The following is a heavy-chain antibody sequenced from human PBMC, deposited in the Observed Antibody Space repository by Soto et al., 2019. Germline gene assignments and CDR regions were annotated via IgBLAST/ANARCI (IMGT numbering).Heavy chain of an antibody. Sequence: HPGGSLRLSCAASGFSFSSYWMSWVRQAPGKGLEWVANIKQDGSEKQYVDFVKGRFTISRDNAKNSLYLQMNSLRDEDTAVYYCARDGSRNDFWDGPWYFDYWGQGTLVTVSS. D-gene: IGHD3-3*01. J-gene: IGHJ4*02. CDR3: ARDGSRNDFWDGPWYFDY. V-gene: IGHV3-7*01. CDR1: GFSFSSYW. CDR2: IKQDGSEK.